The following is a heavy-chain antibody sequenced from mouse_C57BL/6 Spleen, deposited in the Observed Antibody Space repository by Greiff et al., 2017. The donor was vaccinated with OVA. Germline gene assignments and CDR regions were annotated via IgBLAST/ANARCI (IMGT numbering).Heavy chain of an antibody. D-gene: IGHD2-4*01. CDR2: IDPSDSET. Sequence: QVQLQQPGAELVRPGSSVKLSCKASGYTFTSYWMHWVKQRPIQGLEWIGNIDPSDSETHYNQKFKDKATLTVDKSSSTAYMQLSSLTSEDSAVYYCARYYYDRTGFDYWGQGTTLTVSS. V-gene: IGHV1-52*01. CDR1: GYTFTSYW. J-gene: IGHJ2*01. CDR3: ARYYYDRTGFDY.